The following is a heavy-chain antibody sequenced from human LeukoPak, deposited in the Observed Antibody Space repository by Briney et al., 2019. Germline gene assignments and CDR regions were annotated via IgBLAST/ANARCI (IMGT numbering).Heavy chain of an antibody. V-gene: IGHV3-20*04. CDR1: GFTLDDFG. D-gene: IGHD1-1*01. CDR3: ARDQDTRYNWNDVSAFDI. Sequence: GGSLRLSCAASGFTLDDFGMSWVRQAPGKGLEWVSGINWNGGSTGYADSVKGRFTISRDNAKKPLYLQMNSLRAEDTALYYCARDQDTRYNWNDVSAFDIWGQGTMVTVSS. CDR2: INWNGGST. J-gene: IGHJ3*02.